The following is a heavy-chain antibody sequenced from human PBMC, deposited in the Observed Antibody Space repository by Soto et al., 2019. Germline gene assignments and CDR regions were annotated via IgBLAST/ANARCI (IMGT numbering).Heavy chain of an antibody. CDR3: AKGIGLQFIAVVPPTMPDPIDY. J-gene: IGHJ4*02. CDR2: ISNDGSKS. CDR1: IFTFSSYG. Sequence: PGGSLRLSCAASIFTFSSYGMHWVRQAPGKGLEWVAVISNDGSKSYYAESVKGRFTISRDNSKKKLYLQMNSLRAEDTAVYYCAKGIGLQFIAVVPPTMPDPIDYWGQGTLVTVSS. V-gene: IGHV3-30*18. D-gene: IGHD2-2*01.